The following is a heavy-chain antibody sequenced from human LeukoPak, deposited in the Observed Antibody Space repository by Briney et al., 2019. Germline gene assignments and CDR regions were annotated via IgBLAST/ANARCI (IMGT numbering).Heavy chain of an antibody. D-gene: IGHD5-12*01. CDR2: IIPIFGTG. CDR3: ARATAPLRPTVSFDY. J-gene: IGHJ4*02. V-gene: IGHV1-69*01. CDR1: GGTFSSYA. Sequence: GSSVTLSFKASGGTFSSYAISWVRQAPGQGLEWMGGIIPIFGTGNYAQKFQGRVTITADESTSTAYMELSSLRSEDTAVYYCARATAPLRPTVSFDYWGQGTLGTVSS.